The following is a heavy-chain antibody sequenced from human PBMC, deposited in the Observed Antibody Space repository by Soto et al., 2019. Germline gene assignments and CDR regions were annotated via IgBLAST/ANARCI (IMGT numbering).Heavy chain of an antibody. CDR3: ARDLEDSGYAPSQGMDV. V-gene: IGHV1-2*02. Sequence: GASVKVSCKASGYTFTGYYMHWVRQAPGQGLEWMGWINPNSGGTNYAQKFQGRVTMTRDTSISTAYMELSRLRSDDTAVYYCARDLEDSGYAPSQGMDVWGQGTTVTVS. CDR1: GYTFTGYY. J-gene: IGHJ6*02. D-gene: IGHD5-12*01. CDR2: INPNSGGT.